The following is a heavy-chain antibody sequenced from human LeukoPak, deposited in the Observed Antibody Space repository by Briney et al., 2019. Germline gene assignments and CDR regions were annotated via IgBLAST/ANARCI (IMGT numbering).Heavy chain of an antibody. V-gene: IGHV1-2*02. Sequence: ASVKVSCKASGYMFTGYYMHWVRQAPGQGLEWMGWINPNSGGTNYAQKFQGRVTMTRDTSISTAYMDLNRLRSDDTAVYYCARVVAVTGTPVYHMDVWAKGTTVTVSS. CDR2: INPNSGGT. CDR1: GYMFTGYY. D-gene: IGHD6-19*01. J-gene: IGHJ6*03. CDR3: ARVVAVTGTPVYHMDV.